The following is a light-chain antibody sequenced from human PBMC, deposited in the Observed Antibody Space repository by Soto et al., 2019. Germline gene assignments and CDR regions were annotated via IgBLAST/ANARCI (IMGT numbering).Light chain of an antibody. J-gene: IGKJ1*01. CDR1: QSVSSN. Sequence: EIVMTQSPTTLSVSPGERATLSCRASQSVSSNLAWYQQKPGQAPRLLIYGASTRATGIPARFSGSGSGTEFTLTISSLQSEDVAVYYCQQYYSTSTFGQGTKVDIK. CDR2: GAS. V-gene: IGKV3-15*01. CDR3: QQYYSTST.